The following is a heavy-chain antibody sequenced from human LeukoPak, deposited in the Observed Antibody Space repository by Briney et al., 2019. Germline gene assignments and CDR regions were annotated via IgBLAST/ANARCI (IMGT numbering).Heavy chain of an antibody. CDR2: ISSDSNHI. CDR3: ATYGTNWGYYFDS. V-gene: IGHV3-21*01. J-gene: IGHJ4*02. Sequence: GGSLRLSCAASGFTFSTYSMNWARQAPGKGLEWVSSISSDSNHIYYADSVQGRFTISRENAKKSLYLQMNSLRAEDTAVYYCATYGTNWGYYFDSWGQGTLVTVSS. D-gene: IGHD7-27*01. CDR1: GFTFSTYS.